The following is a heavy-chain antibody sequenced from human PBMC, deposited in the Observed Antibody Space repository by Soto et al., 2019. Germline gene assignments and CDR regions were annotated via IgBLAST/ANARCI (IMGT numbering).Heavy chain of an antibody. CDR1: GFTFSSYS. J-gene: IGHJ4*02. Sequence: EVQLVESGGGLVKPGGSLRLSCAASGFTFSSYSMNWVRQALGKGLEWVSFISSSGTYIYYADSVKGRFTISRDNADYSLNLQMNSLRAEDTAMYYCARGQYCSGGSCYVDLWGQGTLVTVSS. D-gene: IGHD2-15*01. CDR3: ARGQYCSGGSCYVDL. CDR2: ISSSGTYI. V-gene: IGHV3-21*01.